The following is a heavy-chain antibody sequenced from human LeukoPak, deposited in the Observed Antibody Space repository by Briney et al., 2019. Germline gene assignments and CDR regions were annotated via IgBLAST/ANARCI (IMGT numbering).Heavy chain of an antibody. Sequence: QTGGSLRLSCAASGFTFSSYAMSWVRQAPGKGLEWVAFIRYDGTSKYYADSVKGRFTISRDNSKNTVYLQMNSLRAEDTAVYYCAKETRGSYSDYWGQGTLVTVSS. V-gene: IGHV3-30*02. J-gene: IGHJ4*02. D-gene: IGHD1-26*01. CDR1: GFTFSSYA. CDR2: IRYDGTSK. CDR3: AKETRGSYSDY.